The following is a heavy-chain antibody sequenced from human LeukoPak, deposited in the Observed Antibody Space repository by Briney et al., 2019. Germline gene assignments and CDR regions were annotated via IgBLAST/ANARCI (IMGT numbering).Heavy chain of an antibody. CDR2: INQEGSVK. CDR3: GRAMDV. CDR1: GFTFNRHW. J-gene: IGHJ6*02. V-gene: IGHV3-7*04. Sequence: GGSLRLSCAASGFTFNRHWMSWVRQAPGKGLDWVATINQEGSVKHYVDSVKGRFTISRDNAKNSLFLQMDSLRAEDTAVYYCGRAMDVWGQGTTVIVSS.